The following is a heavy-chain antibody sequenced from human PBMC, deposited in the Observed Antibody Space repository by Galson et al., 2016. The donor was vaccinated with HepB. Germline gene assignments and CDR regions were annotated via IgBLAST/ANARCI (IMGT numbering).Heavy chain of an antibody. CDR1: GFTFKNYW. CDR3: ARGRSILERGWYWFDP. D-gene: IGHD6-19*01. J-gene: IGHJ5*02. CDR2: IQQDGGEK. Sequence: SLRLSCADSGFTFKNYWMSWIRQAPGKGLEWVASIQQDGGEKHYVDSVKGRFTISRDNAKSSLYLQMNSLRAEDTAVYYCARGRSILERGWYWFDPWGQGTLVTVSS. V-gene: IGHV3-7*04.